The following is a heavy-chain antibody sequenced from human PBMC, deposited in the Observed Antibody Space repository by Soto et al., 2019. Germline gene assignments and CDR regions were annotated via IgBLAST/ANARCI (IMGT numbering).Heavy chain of an antibody. CDR3: ASTLGPNAHAFDI. CDR1: GGTFSSYA. V-gene: IGHV1-69*13. Sequence: ASVKVSCKASGGTFSSYAISWVRQAPGQGLEWMGGIIPIFGTANYAQKFQGRVTITADESTSTAYMELSSLRSEDTAVYYCASTLGPNAHAFDIWGQGTMVTVSS. J-gene: IGHJ3*02. D-gene: IGHD3-16*01. CDR2: IIPIFGTA.